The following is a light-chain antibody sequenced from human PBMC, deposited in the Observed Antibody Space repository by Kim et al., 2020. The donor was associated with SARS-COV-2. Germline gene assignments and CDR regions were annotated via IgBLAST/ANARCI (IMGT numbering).Light chain of an antibody. Sequence: QSALTQPRSVSGSPGQSVTISCTGTSSDVGGYNYVSWYQQHPGKAPKLMIYDVSKRPSGVPDRFSGSKSGNTASLTISGLQAEDEADYYCCSYAGSCYVFGTGTKGTVL. V-gene: IGLV2-11*01. CDR3: CSYAGSCYV. CDR2: DVS. J-gene: IGLJ1*01. CDR1: SSDVGGYNY.